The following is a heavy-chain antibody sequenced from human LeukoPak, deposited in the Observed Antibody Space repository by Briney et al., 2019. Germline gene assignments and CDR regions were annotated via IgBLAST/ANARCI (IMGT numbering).Heavy chain of an antibody. V-gene: IGHV1-24*01. Sequence: ASVKVSCKVSGYIFTELSMHWVRQAPGQGLEWMGGFNPEDGETFYAQKFQGRVNMTEDTSTDTAYMELSSLSYDDTAVYYCATDGAGDYLNRWGQGTLVTVSS. J-gene: IGHJ4*02. CDR2: FNPEDGET. D-gene: IGHD4-17*01. CDR3: ATDGAGDYLNR. CDR1: GYIFTELS.